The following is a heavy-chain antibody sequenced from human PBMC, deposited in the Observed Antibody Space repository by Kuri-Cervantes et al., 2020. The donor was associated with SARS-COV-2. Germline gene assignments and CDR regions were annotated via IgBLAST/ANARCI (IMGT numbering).Heavy chain of an antibody. D-gene: IGHD2-2*01. CDR3: ARADCSSTSCQLDY. Sequence: GGSLRLSCAPSGFTFSSYAMHWVRQAPGKGLEWVAVISYDGSNKYYADCVQGRFTISRDNSKNTLYLQMNSLRAEETAVYYCARADCSSTSCQLDYWGQGTLVTVSS. CDR1: GFTFSSYA. J-gene: IGHJ4*02. V-gene: IGHV3-30-3*01. CDR2: ISYDGSNK.